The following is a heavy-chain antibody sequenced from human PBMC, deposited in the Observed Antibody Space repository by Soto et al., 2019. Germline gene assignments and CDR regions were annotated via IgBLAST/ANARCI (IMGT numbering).Heavy chain of an antibody. Sequence: ESGGGVVQPGRSLRLSCAASGFTFSSYAMHWVRQAPGKGLEWVAVISYDGSNKYYADSVKGRFTISRDNSKNTLYLQMNSLRAEDTAVYYCARENWNDLPFCFDYWGQGTLVTVSS. CDR2: ISYDGSNK. CDR1: GFTFSSYA. D-gene: IGHD1-1*01. CDR3: ARENWNDLPFCFDY. J-gene: IGHJ4*02. V-gene: IGHV3-30-3*01.